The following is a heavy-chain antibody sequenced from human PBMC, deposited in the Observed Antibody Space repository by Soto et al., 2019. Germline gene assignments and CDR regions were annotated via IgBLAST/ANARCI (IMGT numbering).Heavy chain of an antibody. D-gene: IGHD3-10*01. V-gene: IGHV4-4*01. CDR3: TSKFGQLLADAFDI. CDR2: IYHSGST. J-gene: IGHJ3*02. Sequence: ETLSLTCAVSGDSISRSYWWSWVRQFPGKGLEWIGEIYHSGSTIYNPSLQSRVTLSVDKSKNEFSLKMSSVTAADTAVYFCTSKFGQLLADAFDIWAQGTMVTVSS. CDR1: GDSISRSYW.